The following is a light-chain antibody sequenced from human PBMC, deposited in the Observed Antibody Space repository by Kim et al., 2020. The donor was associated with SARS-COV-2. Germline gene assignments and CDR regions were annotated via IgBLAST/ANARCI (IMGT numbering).Light chain of an antibody. V-gene: IGLV2-18*02. CDR2: DVS. Sequence: QSALTQPPSVSGSPGQSVTISCTGVSTEVGLHNRVSWYQQPPGSAPQLIIYDVSDRPSGVPDRFSGSQSGSTASLTISGLRTEDEAYYYCCSYTSSNYLGVFGGGTQLTVL. CDR3: CSYTSSNYLGV. CDR1: STEVGLHNR. J-gene: IGLJ3*02.